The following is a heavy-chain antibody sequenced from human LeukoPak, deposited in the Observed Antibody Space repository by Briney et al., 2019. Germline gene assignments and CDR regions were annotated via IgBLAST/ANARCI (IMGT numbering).Heavy chain of an antibody. CDR2: ISYDGSNK. D-gene: IGHD3-9*01. CDR1: GFTFSSYA. J-gene: IGHJ4*02. V-gene: IGHV3-30-3*01. Sequence: GGSLRLSCAASGFTFSSYAMHWVRQAPGKGLEWVAVISYDGSNKYYADSVKGRFTISRDNSKNTLYLQMNSLRAEDTAVYYCARAGRYFDWWGQGTLVTVPS. CDR3: ARAGRYFDW.